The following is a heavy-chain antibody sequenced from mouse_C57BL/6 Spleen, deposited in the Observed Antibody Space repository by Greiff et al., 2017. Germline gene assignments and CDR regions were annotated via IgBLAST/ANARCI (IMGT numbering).Heavy chain of an antibody. Sequence: VQLQQSGPELVKPGASVKISCKASGYTFTDYYMNWVKQSHGKSLEWIGDINPNNGGTSYNQKFKGKATLTVDKSSSTAYMELRSRTSEDSAVYYCARGGYYDAGAMDYWGQGTSVTVSS. CDR1: GYTFTDYY. D-gene: IGHD2-3*01. CDR3: ARGGYYDAGAMDY. CDR2: INPNNGGT. J-gene: IGHJ4*01. V-gene: IGHV1-26*01.